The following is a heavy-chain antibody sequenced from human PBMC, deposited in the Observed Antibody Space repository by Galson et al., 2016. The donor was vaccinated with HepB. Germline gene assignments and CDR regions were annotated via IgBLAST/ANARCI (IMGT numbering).Heavy chain of an antibody. Sequence: QSGAEVKKPGESLKISCETSGYTFTDYWIGWVRQLPGKGLEWMGITYPRASDTRYSPSFHGQVTISADKSISTLYLHWSSLKASDTAMYYRARVMGQWLPYFWGQGTLVTVSS. CDR2: TYPRASDT. V-gene: IGHV5-51*01. CDR3: ARVMGQWLPYF. D-gene: IGHD6-19*01. J-gene: IGHJ4*02. CDR1: GYTFTDYW.